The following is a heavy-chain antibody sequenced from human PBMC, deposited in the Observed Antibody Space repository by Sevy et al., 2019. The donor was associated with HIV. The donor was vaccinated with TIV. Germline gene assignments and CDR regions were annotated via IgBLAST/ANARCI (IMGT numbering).Heavy chain of an antibody. D-gene: IGHD3-3*01. Sequence: GGSLRLSCAASGFTFSSYAMSWVRQAPGKGLEWVSAISGSGGSTYYADSVKGRFTISRDNSKNTPYLQMNSLRAEDTAVYYCAKDRSLRFLEWLLYGWGQGTLVTISS. CDR1: GFTFSSYA. CDR2: ISGSGGST. CDR3: AKDRSLRFLEWLLYG. J-gene: IGHJ4*02. V-gene: IGHV3-23*01.